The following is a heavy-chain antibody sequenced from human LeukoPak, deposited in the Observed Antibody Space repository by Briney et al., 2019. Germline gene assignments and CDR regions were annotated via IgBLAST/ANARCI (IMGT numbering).Heavy chain of an antibody. D-gene: IGHD6-13*01. Sequence: GGSLRLSCAASGFTFSSYSMNWVRQAPGKGLEWVSSISSSSSYIYYADSVKGRFTISRDNAKSSLYLQMNSLRAEDTAVYYCARKEGEYSSSWQIDYRGQGTLVTVSS. CDR1: GFTFSSYS. J-gene: IGHJ4*02. V-gene: IGHV3-21*01. CDR2: ISSSSSYI. CDR3: ARKEGEYSSSWQIDY.